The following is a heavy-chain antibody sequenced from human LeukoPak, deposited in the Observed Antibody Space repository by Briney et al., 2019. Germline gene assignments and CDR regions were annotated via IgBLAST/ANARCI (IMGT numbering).Heavy chain of an antibody. J-gene: IGHJ5*02. CDR1: GYTFTSYD. V-gene: IGHV1-8*01. CDR3: AKAVTGTRKYSWFDP. CDR2: MNPNSGNT. D-gene: IGHD6-19*01. Sequence: ASVKVSCKASGYTFTSYDINWVRQATGQGLEWMGWMNPNSGNTGYAQKFQGRVTMTRDTSISTAYMELSRLRSDDTAVYYCAKAVTGTRKYSWFDPWGQGTLVTVSS.